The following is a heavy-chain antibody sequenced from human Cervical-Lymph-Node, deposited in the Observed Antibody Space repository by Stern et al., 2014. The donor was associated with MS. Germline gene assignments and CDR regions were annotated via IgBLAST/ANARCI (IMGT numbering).Heavy chain of an antibody. J-gene: IGHJ4*02. CDR3: ARGSAVAGSFFDY. V-gene: IGHV5-51*01. CDR1: GYTFSNSW. CDR2: ICPGGSNT. Sequence: MQLVQSGGEVKKPGESLKLSCKGSGYTFSNSWIGWVRQMPGRGLEWVGVICPGGSNTKYGPSFQGRFTISADKSISTAYLQWNSLKASDTAIFYCARGSAVAGSFFDYWGQGTLVTVSS.